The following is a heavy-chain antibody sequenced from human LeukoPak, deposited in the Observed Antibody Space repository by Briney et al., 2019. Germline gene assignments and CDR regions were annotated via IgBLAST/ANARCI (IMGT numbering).Heavy chain of an antibody. D-gene: IGHD6-13*01. CDR1: RFTFSSYS. V-gene: IGHV3-21*01. J-gene: IGHJ4*02. CDR3: ARDLSSSGTYYFDY. CDR2: ISSSSSYI. Sequence: GGSLRLSCAASRFTFSSYSMNWVRQAPGKGLEWVSSISSSSSYIYYADSVEGRFTISRDNAKNSLYLQMNSLRAEDTAVYYCARDLSSSGTYYFDYWGQGTLVTVSS.